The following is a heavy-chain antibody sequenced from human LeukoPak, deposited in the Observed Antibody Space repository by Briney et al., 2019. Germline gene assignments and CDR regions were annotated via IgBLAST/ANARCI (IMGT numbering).Heavy chain of an antibody. CDR3: ARVAHHLYPFHFDY. V-gene: IGHV4-39*07. CDR2: IYYSGIT. CDR1: GGSIISSSYY. J-gene: IGHJ4*02. D-gene: IGHD2/OR15-2a*01. Sequence: PSETLSLTCTVSGGSIISSSYYWGWIRQPPWKGLEWIGTIYYSGITYYTQSLKSRVTISVDTSKNQFSLKLSSVTAADTAVYYCARVAHHLYPFHFDYCGQGTLVTVSS.